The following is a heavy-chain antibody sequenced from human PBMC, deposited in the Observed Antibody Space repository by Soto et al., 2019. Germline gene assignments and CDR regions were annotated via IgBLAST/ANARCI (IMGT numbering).Heavy chain of an antibody. V-gene: IGHV3-23*01. J-gene: IGHJ5*02. Sequence: EVQLLESGGGLVQPGGSPRLSCAASGFTFKNYAMSWVRQAPGKGLEWISSISASAGSTYYADSVKGRFTISRDNSKNTLFLQMNGLRAEDTAVYFCSKDSFFGYSYGDAWGLGALVTVSS. CDR3: SKDSFFGYSYGDA. CDR2: ISASAGST. CDR1: GFTFKNYA. D-gene: IGHD5-18*01.